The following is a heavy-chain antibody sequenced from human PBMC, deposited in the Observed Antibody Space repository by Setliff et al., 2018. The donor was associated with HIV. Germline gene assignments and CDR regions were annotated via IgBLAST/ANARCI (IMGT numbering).Heavy chain of an antibody. V-gene: IGHV4-4*02. CDR1: RGSISSDNW. J-gene: IGHJ4*02. CDR2: IYHSGST. CDR3: ARGLHSSTWGALFDY. D-gene: IGHD6-13*01. Sequence: PSETLSLTCAVSRGSISSDNWWTWLRQPPGKGLEWIGEIYHSGSTNYNASLKSRVTISIDKSKSQFSLKLSSVTAADTALYYCARGLHSSTWGALFDYWGQGTLVTVSS.